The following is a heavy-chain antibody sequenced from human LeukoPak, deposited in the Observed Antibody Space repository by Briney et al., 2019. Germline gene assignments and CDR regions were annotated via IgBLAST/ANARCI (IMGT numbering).Heavy chain of an antibody. J-gene: IGHJ4*02. CDR3: ARAPNPDFFDD. CDR1: SGSVRTSY. D-gene: IGHD2-8*01. Sequence: SETLSLTCTVSSGSVRTSYCSWIRQPPGKRLEWIGYIYYSGSTNYNPYLKSRVTISVDTSRNQFSLKLSSVTAADTAVYYCARAPNPDFFDDWGQGTLVTVSS. V-gene: IGHV4-59*02. CDR2: IYYSGST.